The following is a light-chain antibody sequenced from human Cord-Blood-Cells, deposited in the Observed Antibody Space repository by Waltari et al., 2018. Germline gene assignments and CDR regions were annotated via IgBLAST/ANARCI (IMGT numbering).Light chain of an antibody. J-gene: IGKJ1*01. CDR2: MAS. Sequence: DIQMTQSPSTLSASVGDSVTITCRPRQSISSWLAWYQQKPGKAPKLLIHMASRFESGFPSRFSGSGSGTEFTLTISSLQPHDFATYDCQPYNSYWTFGQGTTVEIK. CDR1: QSISSW. V-gene: IGKV1-5*03. CDR3: QPYNSYWT.